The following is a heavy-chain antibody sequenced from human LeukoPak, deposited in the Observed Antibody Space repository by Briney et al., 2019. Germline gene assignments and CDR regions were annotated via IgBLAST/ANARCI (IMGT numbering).Heavy chain of an antibody. J-gene: IGHJ6*02. CDR3: VRADGYSSGWPGPPYYYGMDV. CDR2: MNPNSGNT. D-gene: IGHD6-19*01. CDR1: GYTFTSYD. Sequence: ASVKVSCKASGYTFTSYDINWVRQATGQGLEWMGWMNPNSGNTGYVQKFQGRVTMTRNTSISTAYMELSSLRSEDTAVYYCVRADGYSSGWPGPPYYYGMDVWGQGTTVTVSS. V-gene: IGHV1-8*01.